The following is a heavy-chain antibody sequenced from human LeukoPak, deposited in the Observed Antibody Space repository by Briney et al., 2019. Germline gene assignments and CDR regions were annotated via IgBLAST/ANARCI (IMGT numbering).Heavy chain of an antibody. CDR3: ARQYCGGDCSCDI. D-gene: IGHD2-21*02. V-gene: IGHV4-59*13. CDR1: GGSISSYY. J-gene: IGHJ3*02. Sequence: SEILSLTCTVSGGSISSYYWSWIRQPPGKGLEWSGYINYSGSTNYNPSLKSRVTISVDTSKNQFSLKLSAVTAADTAVYYCARQYCGGDCSCDIWGQGTMVTVSS. CDR2: INYSGST.